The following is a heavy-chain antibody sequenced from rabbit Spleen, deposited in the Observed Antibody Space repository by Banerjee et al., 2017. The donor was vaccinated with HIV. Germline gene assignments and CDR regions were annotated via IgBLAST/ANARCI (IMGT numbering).Heavy chain of an antibody. CDR3: ARDLVGVIGWNFYL. CDR1: GFSFSDRDV. V-gene: IGHV1S40*01. D-gene: IGHD1-1*01. Sequence: QSLEESGGDLVKPEGSLTLTCKASGFSFSDRDVMCWVRQAPGKGLEWIACINTATGKAVYATWAKGRFTISRTSSTTVTLRMTSLTAADTATYFCARDLVGVIGWNFYLWGPGTLVTVS. CDR2: INTATGKA. J-gene: IGHJ4*01.